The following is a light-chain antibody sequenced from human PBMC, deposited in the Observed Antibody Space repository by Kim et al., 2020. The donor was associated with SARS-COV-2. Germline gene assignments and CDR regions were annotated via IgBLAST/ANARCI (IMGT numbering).Light chain of an antibody. CDR3: QQYYSTPYT. J-gene: IGKJ2*01. CDR1: QSVLDSSNNKNS. CDR2: WAS. Sequence: RATINCESSQSVLDSSNNKNSLAWYQQKPGQPPKLLIYWASTRESGVPDRFSGSGSGIDFTLTISSLQAEDVAVYYCQQYYSTPYTFGQGTKLEI. V-gene: IGKV4-1*01.